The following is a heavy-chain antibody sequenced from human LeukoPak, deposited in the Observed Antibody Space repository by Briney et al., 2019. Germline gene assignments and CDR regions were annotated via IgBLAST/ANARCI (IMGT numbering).Heavy chain of an antibody. Sequence: SETLSLTCTVSGGSISSYYWSWVRQPPGKGLEWIGYIYTSGSTNYNPSLKSRVTISLDTSKNQFSLKLSSVTAADTAVYYCARHLGRFDPWGQGTLVTVSS. J-gene: IGHJ5*02. CDR2: IYTSGST. CDR1: GGSISSYY. V-gene: IGHV4-4*09. CDR3: ARHLGRFDP.